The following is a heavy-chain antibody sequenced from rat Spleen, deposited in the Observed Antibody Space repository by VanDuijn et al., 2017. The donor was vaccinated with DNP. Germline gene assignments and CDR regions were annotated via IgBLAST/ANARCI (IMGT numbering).Heavy chain of an antibody. Sequence: EVQLVESDGGLVQPGRSLKLSCAASGFTFSDYYMAWVRQAPKKGLGWVATISYDGSDNYYRDSVKGRFTISRENAKNTLYLQMDSLRSEDTATYYCATSDSYGFAYWGQGTLVTVSS. CDR2: ISYDGSDN. CDR3: ATSDSYGFAY. V-gene: IGHV5-7*01. D-gene: IGHD1-2*01. J-gene: IGHJ3*01. CDR1: GFTFSDYY.